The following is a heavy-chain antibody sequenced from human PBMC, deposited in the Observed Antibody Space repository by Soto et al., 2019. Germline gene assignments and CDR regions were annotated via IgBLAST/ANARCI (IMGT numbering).Heavy chain of an antibody. CDR3: ARAGGTTVTGLWHFDS. CDR2: IWYDGTQK. D-gene: IGHD4-17*01. V-gene: IGHV3-33*01. Sequence: GGSLRLSCEASGFTFNTYSMHWVRQPPGKGLEWLAAIWYDGTQKYYADSVKGRFIISRDNSKKTLYLEMNSLRAEDAAVYYCARAGGTTVTGLWHFDSWGQGTLVTVSS. CDR1: GFTFNTYS. J-gene: IGHJ4*02.